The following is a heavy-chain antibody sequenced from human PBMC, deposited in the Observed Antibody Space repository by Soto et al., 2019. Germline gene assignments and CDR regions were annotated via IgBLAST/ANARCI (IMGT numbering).Heavy chain of an antibody. V-gene: IGHV4-4*07. CDR3: AREERIVVVTVNYFDY. CDR1: GGSISSYY. D-gene: IGHD3-22*01. CDR2: IYTSGST. J-gene: IGHJ4*02. Sequence: NPSETLSLTCTVSGGSISSYYWSWIRQPAGKGLEWIGRIYTSGSTNYNPSLKSRVTMSVDTSKNQFSLKLSSVTAADTAVYYCAREERIVVVTVNYFDYWGQGTLVTVSS.